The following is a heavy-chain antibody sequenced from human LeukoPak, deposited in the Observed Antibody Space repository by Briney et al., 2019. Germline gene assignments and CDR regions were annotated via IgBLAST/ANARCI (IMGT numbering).Heavy chain of an antibody. D-gene: IGHD2-2*01. V-gene: IGHV3-20*04. CDR2: INWNGGST. CDR1: GFTFDDYG. J-gene: IGHJ4*02. CDR3: ARDGSDCSSTSCYEDY. Sequence: GGSLRLSCAASGFTFDDYGMSWVRQAPGKGREWVSVINWNGGSTGYADSVKGRFTISRDNDKNSLYLQMNSLRAEDTGLYYCARDGSDCSSTSCYEDYWGQGTLVTVSS.